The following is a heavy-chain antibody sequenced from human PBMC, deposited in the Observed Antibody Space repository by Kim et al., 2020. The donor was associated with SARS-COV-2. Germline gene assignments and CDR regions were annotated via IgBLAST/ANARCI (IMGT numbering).Heavy chain of an antibody. CDR1: GFTFSSYW. CDR3: ARETRTYYDFWSGYPSLDY. V-gene: IGHV3-7*01. J-gene: IGHJ4*02. D-gene: IGHD3-3*01. CDR2: IKQDGSEK. Sequence: GGSLRLSCAASGFTFSSYWMSWVRQAPGKGLEWVANIKQDGSEKYYVDSVKGRFTISRDNAKNSLYLQMNSLRAEDTAVYYCARETRTYYDFWSGYPSLDYCGQGTLVTVSS.